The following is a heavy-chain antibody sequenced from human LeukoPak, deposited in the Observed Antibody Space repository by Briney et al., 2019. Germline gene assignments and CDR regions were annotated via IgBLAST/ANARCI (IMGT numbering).Heavy chain of an antibody. CDR2: ISDSGGST. J-gene: IGHJ6*03. CDR1: GFTFSSYS. Sequence: PGGSLRLSCAASGFTFSSYSMNWVRQAPGKRLEWVSAISDSGGSTYYADSVKGRFTISRDNSKNTLYLQMNSLRAEDTAVYYCAKSRIAKYYYYMDVWGKGTTVTVSS. V-gene: IGHV3-23*01. D-gene: IGHD6-13*01. CDR3: AKSRIAKYYYYMDV.